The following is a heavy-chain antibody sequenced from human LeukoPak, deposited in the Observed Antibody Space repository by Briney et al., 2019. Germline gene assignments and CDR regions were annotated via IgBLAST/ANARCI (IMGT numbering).Heavy chain of an antibody. CDR2: MNPNNDSA. J-gene: IGHJ3*01. D-gene: IGHD6-25*01. V-gene: IGHV1-8*01. CDR1: GYTFKNYD. CDR3: ARAAAGGDDPFDV. Sequence: ASVKVSCKASGYTFKNYDINWVRQAPGQGLEWMAWMNPNNDSAGSAQKFQGRVTMTRDTSINTAYMELSSLRSDDTGVYYCARAAAGGDDPFDVWGQGSLIIVSS.